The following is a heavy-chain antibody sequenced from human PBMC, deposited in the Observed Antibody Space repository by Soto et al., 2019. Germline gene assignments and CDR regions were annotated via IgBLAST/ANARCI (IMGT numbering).Heavy chain of an antibody. V-gene: IGHV1-69*01. D-gene: IGHD6-6*01. Sequence: QVQLVQSGAEVKKPGSSVKVSCRASGGTFSSYAVSWVRQAPGQGLEWMGVIIPLLNTPKYVQKFQGRVTITADASATTAYMELSSLRSEDTDVYYCARESSSPNYYYSGMDVWGQGTTVTVSS. CDR3: ARESSSPNYYYSGMDV. CDR2: IIPLLNTP. CDR1: GGTFSSYA. J-gene: IGHJ6*02.